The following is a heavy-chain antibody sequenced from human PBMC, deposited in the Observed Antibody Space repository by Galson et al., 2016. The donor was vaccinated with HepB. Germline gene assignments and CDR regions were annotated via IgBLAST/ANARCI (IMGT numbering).Heavy chain of an antibody. CDR3: ARDGQNTGYSYAFHS. CDR1: GFSFSDYA. CDR2: ISYDGVNK. D-gene: IGHD5-18*01. Sequence: SLRLSCAASGFSFSDYAMHWVRQAPGKGLEWVAIISYDGVNKYYADSVKGRFTISSDHSKNILHLQMNSLRTGDTAVYYCARDGQNTGYSYAFHSWGQGTLVIVSS. J-gene: IGHJ5*01. V-gene: IGHV3-30-3*01.